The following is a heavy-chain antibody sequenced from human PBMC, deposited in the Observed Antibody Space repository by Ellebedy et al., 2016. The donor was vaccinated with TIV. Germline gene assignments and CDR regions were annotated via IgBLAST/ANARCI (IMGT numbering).Heavy chain of an antibody. J-gene: IGHJ4*02. CDR1: GSTFSNSS. V-gene: IGHV3-15*01. CDR3: ARWAFARCDY. Sequence: GGSLRPSXAASGSTFSNSSMSCVRQAPGKGLEWVGRIKRNADGGTADYGAPVKGRFTISRDDSKDTLYLQMSSLKTEDTAVYYCARWAFARCDYWGQGSLVTVSS. CDR2: IKRNADGGTA. D-gene: IGHD4-23*01.